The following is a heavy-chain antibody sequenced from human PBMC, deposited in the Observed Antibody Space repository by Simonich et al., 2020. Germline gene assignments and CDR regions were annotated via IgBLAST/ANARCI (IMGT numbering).Heavy chain of an antibody. Sequence: QVQLVQSGAEVKKPGSSVKVSCKASGGTFSSYAISWVRQAPGQGLEWMEGIIPILGKANDAQKFQGRVTITADKSTSTAYMELSSLRSEDTAVYYCARGGLADRRIVYYYYMDVWGKGTTVTVSS. CDR3: ARGGLADRRIVYYYYMDV. D-gene: IGHD2-15*01. J-gene: IGHJ6*03. CDR1: GGTFSSYA. CDR2: IIPILGKA. V-gene: IGHV1-69*06.